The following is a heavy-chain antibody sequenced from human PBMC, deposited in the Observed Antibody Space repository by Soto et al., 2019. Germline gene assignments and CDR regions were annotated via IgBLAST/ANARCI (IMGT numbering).Heavy chain of an antibody. D-gene: IGHD2-15*01. CDR3: ARGRDCSGGSCYSDY. CDR1: GFTFSSYA. J-gene: IGHJ4*02. CDR2: ISYDGSNK. Sequence: VGSLRLSCAASGFTFSSYAMHWVRQAPGKGLEWVAVISYDGSNKYYADSVKGRFTISRDNSKNTLYLQMNSLRAEDTAVYYCARGRDCSGGSCYSDYWGQGTLVTVSS. V-gene: IGHV3-30-3*01.